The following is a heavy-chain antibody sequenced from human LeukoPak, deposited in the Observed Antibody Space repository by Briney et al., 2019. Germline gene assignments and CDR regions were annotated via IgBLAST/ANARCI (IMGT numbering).Heavy chain of an antibody. V-gene: IGHV4-39*07. J-gene: IGHJ4*02. CDR3: ARATDRITIFGVVIDY. CDR2: INHSGST. Sequence: SETLSLTCTVSGGSISSGGYYWSWIRQPPGKGLEWIGEINHSGSTNYNPSLKSRVTISVDTSKNQFSLKLSSVTAADTAVYYCARATDRITIFGVVIDYWGQGTLVTVSS. CDR1: GGSISSGGYY. D-gene: IGHD3-3*01.